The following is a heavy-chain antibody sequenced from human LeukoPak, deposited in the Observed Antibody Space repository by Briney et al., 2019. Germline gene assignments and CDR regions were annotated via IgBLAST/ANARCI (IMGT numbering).Heavy chain of an antibody. J-gene: IGHJ3*02. D-gene: IGHD3-16*01. Sequence: GGSLRLSCAASGFTFSTYIMNWVRQAPGKGLEWVSSIGTSGRYIYYADSVKGRFTISRDNAKNSLSLQMNSLRAEDTAVYYCARETLGAIWGQGTMVTVSS. CDR2: IGTSGRYI. CDR1: GFTFSTYI. V-gene: IGHV3-21*01. CDR3: ARETLGAI.